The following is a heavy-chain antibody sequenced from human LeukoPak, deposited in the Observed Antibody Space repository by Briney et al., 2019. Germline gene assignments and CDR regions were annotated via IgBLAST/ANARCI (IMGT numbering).Heavy chain of an antibody. J-gene: IGHJ3*02. V-gene: IGHV1-2*02. Sequence: ASVKVSCKASGYTFTGYYMHWVRQAPGQGLEWMGWINPNSGGTNYAQKFQGRVTMTRDTSISTAYMELSRLRSDDTAVYYCARPVGVTDAFDIWGQGTMVTVSS. D-gene: IGHD4-23*01. CDR2: INPNSGGT. CDR3: ARPVGVTDAFDI. CDR1: GYTFTGYY.